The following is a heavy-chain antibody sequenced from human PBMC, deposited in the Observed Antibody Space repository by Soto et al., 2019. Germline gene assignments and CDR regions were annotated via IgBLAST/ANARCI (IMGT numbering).Heavy chain of an antibody. V-gene: IGHV3-30-3*01. J-gene: IGHJ4*02. CDR1: GFTFSSYA. CDR2: ISYDGSNK. D-gene: IGHD3-3*01. Sequence: QVQLVESGGGVVQPGRSLRLSCAASGFTFSSYAIHWVRQAPGKGLGWVALISYDGSNKYYADSVKGRFTISRDNSKNTLYLQMNSLRAEDTAVYYCARHKRDLRFLEWSYYFDYWGQGTLVTVSS. CDR3: ARHKRDLRFLEWSYYFDY.